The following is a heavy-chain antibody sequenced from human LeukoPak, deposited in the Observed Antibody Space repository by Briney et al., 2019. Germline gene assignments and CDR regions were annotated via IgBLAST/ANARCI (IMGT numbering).Heavy chain of an antibody. Sequence: GGSLRLSCAASGFTFTSYEMNWVRQAPGKGLEWVSYIRSSGSTIYYADSVKGRFTISRDNAKNSLYLQMNSLRAEDTAVYYCTRDPANDYWGQGTLVTVSS. V-gene: IGHV3-48*03. CDR3: TRDPANDY. J-gene: IGHJ4*02. CDR2: IRSSGSTI. CDR1: GFTFTSYE.